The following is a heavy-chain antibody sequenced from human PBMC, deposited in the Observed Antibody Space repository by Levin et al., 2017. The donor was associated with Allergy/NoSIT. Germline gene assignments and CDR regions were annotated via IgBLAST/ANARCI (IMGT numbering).Heavy chain of an antibody. CDR3: ARVGVIDAFDI. J-gene: IGHJ3*02. V-gene: IGHV3-21*01. CDR2: ISSSSSYI. CDR1: GFTFSSYS. Sequence: GESLKISCAASGFTFSSYSMNWVRQAPGKGLEWVSSISSSSSYIYYADSVKGRFTISRDNAKNSLYLQMNSLRAEDTAVYYCARVGVIDAFDIWGQGTMVTVSS.